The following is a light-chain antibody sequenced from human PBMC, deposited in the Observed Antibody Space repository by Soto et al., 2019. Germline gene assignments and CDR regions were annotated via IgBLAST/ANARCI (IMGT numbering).Light chain of an antibody. CDR3: MQALQTPT. CDR2: LGS. CDR1: QSLLHSNGYNY. Sequence: DIVMPQSPLSLPVTPGEPASISCRSSQSLLHSNGYNYLDWYLQKPGQSPQLLIYLGSNRASGVPDRLSGSGSGSDFTLKISRVEAEDVGVYYCMQALQTPTFGQGTRLEIK. J-gene: IGKJ5*01. V-gene: IGKV2-28*01.